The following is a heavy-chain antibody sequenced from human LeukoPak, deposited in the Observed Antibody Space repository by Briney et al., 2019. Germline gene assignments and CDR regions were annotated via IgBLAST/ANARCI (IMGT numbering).Heavy chain of an antibody. CDR2: INPSGGGT. D-gene: IGHD6-13*01. CDR1: GYTFSSYY. V-gene: IGHV1-46*01. J-gene: IGHJ4*02. Sequence: ASVKVSCKASGYTFSSYYIHWVRQAPGQGLEWMGIINPSGGGTTYAQKFKGRVTMTRDTSTTTVYMELRSLRSEDTAVYSCARETDIARAANYFDYWGLGTLVTVSS. CDR3: ARETDIARAANYFDY.